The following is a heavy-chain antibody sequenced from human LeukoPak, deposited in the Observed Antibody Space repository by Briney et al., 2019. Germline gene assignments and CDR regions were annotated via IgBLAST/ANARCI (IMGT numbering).Heavy chain of an antibody. Sequence: SQTLSLTCSVSGGSISSYYWSWIRQPPGKGLEWIGYIYYSGSTNYNPSLKSRVTISVDTSKNQFSLKLSSVTAADTAVYYCARDEGSGFDYWGQGTLVTVSS. CDR1: GGSISSYY. D-gene: IGHD2-15*01. J-gene: IGHJ4*02. CDR2: IYYSGST. V-gene: IGHV4-59*01. CDR3: ARDEGSGFDY.